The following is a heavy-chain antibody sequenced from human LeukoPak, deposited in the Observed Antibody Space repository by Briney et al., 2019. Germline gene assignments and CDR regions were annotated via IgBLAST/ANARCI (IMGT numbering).Heavy chain of an antibody. CDR3: ATLRFLEWLSPNNWFDP. V-gene: IGHV1-24*01. D-gene: IGHD3-3*01. J-gene: IGHJ5*02. CDR1: GYTLTELS. Sequence: ASVKVSCKVSGYTLTELSMHWVRQAPGKGLEWMGGFDPEDGETIYAQKFQGRVTMTEDTSTATAYMELSSLRSEDTAVYYCATLRFLEWLSPNNWFDPWGQGTLVTVSS. CDR2: FDPEDGET.